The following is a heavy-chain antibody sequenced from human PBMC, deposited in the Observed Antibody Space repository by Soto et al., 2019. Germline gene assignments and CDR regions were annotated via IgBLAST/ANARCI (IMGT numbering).Heavy chain of an antibody. V-gene: IGHV1-69*12. J-gene: IGHJ6*02. CDR1: GGTFSNSP. CDR2: VIPLFRTA. D-gene: IGHD2-15*01. CDR3: ARSRFVVGVTEDYYGMDV. Sequence: QVQLVQSGAEVKKPGSSVKVSCKSSGGTFSNSPISWVRQAPGQGLEWMGGVIPLFRTANYAQKFQGRVTITADESTNTAYMELSSLRSGDTAVYYCARSRFVVGVTEDYYGMDVWGQGTTDTVAS.